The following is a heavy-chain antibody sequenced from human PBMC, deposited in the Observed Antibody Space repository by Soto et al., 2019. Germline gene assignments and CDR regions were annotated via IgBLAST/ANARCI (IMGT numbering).Heavy chain of an antibody. D-gene: IGHD3-22*01. CDR3: ARAYYYDSTWTAFDI. Sequence: GESLKISCKGSGYSFTSYWISWVRQMPGKGLEWMGRIDPSDSYTNYSPSFQGHVTTSADKSISTAYLQWSSLKASDTAMYYCARAYYYDSTWTAFDIWGQGTMVTV. J-gene: IGHJ3*02. V-gene: IGHV5-10-1*01. CDR2: IDPSDSYT. CDR1: GYSFTSYW.